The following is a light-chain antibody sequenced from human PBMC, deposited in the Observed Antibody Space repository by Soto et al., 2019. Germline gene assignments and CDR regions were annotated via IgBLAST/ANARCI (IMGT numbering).Light chain of an antibody. J-gene: IGLJ3*02. V-gene: IGLV1-51*02. Sequence: VLTRPSSGTVVAGRTVTISSHGSITNLGNNYVSWYQHLPGTAPRLLIFENNKRRSGIPDRFSGSKSGTSATLVITGLQTGDEADYYCGTWDIRLNINWVFGGGTKVTVL. CDR3: GTWDIRLNINWV. CDR2: ENN. CDR1: ITNLGNNY.